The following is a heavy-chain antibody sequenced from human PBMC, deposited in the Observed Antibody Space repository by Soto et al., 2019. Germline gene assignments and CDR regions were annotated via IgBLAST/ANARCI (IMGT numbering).Heavy chain of an antibody. V-gene: IGHV1-2*04. CDR2: INPNSGGT. J-gene: IGHJ6*02. CDR3: ARDRGKSYYYYYGMDV. CDR1: GYTFTGYY. D-gene: IGHD3-10*01. Sequence: ASVKVSCKASGYTFTGYYMHWVRQSPGQGLEWMGWINPNSGGTNYAQKFQGWVTMTRDTSISTAYMELSRLRSDDTAVYYCARDRGKSYYYYYGMDVWGQGTTVTVSS.